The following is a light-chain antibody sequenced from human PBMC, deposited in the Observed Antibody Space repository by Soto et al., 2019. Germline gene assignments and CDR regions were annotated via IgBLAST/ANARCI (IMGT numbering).Light chain of an antibody. Sequence: QPVLTQPRSVSGSPGQSLTISCTGTSSNVDDYRYVSWYQQFPGKAPKLVIYGVNQRPSGVPNRFSGSNSDNTASLTISGLQAEDEADYYCCSYVTTPEIFGTGTKLTVL. J-gene: IGLJ1*01. CDR2: GVN. CDR1: SSNVDDYRY. CDR3: CSYVTTPEI. V-gene: IGLV2-11*01.